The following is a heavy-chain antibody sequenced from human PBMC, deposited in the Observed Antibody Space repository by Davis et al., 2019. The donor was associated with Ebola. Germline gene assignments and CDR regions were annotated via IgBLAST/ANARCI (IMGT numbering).Heavy chain of an antibody. D-gene: IGHD2-2*01. CDR2: ISSSGSTI. J-gene: IGHJ6*02. CDR1: GFTFSSYE. CDR3: ARIYCSSTSCYSVEYYYYGMDV. Sequence: GESLKISCAASGFTFSSYEMNWVRQAPGKGLEWVSYISSSGSTIYYADSVKGRFTISRDNAKNSLYLQMNSLRAEDTAVYYCARIYCSSTSCYSVEYYYYGMDVWGQGTTVTVSS. V-gene: IGHV3-48*03.